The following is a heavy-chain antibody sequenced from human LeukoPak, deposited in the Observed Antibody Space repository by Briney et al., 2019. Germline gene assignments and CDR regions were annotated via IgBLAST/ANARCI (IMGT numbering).Heavy chain of an antibody. CDR3: ARVFTYYDILTGYSPGGMDV. CDR1: GFTVSSNY. Sequence: GGSLRLSCAASGFTVSSNYMSWVRQAPGKGLEWVSVIYSGGSTYYADSVKGRFTISRDNSKNTLYLQMNSLRAEDTAVYYCARVFTYYDILTGYSPGGMDVWGQGTTVTVSS. V-gene: IGHV3-66*01. CDR2: IYSGGST. D-gene: IGHD3-9*01. J-gene: IGHJ6*02.